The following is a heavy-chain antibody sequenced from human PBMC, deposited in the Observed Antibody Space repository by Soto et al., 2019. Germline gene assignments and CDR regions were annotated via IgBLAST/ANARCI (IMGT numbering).Heavy chain of an antibody. V-gene: IGHV3-30-3*01. CDR2: ISYDGSNK. D-gene: IGHD3-22*01. CDR1: GFTFSSYA. J-gene: IGHJ4*02. Sequence: GGSLRLSCAASGFTFSSYAMHWVRQAPGKGLEWVAVISYDGSNKYYADSVKGRFTISRDNSKNTLYLQMNSLRAEDTAMYYCARDRDSSGPLYYFDYWGQGTLVTVSS. CDR3: ARDRDSSGPLYYFDY.